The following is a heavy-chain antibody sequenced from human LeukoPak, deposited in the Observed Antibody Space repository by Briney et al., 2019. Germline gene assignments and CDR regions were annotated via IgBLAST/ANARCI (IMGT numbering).Heavy chain of an antibody. V-gene: IGHV3-7*01. J-gene: IGHJ4*02. CDR1: GFSFSTYW. CDR3: ASGRQLGY. D-gene: IGHD6-13*01. CDR2: IKEDGSEK. Sequence: GSLRLSCAASGFSFSTYWMSWVRPAPGKGLEWVSNIKEDGSEKYYVDSVKGRFTISRDNARNSLYLQMNSLRAEDAAVYYCASGRQLGYWGQGTLVTVSS.